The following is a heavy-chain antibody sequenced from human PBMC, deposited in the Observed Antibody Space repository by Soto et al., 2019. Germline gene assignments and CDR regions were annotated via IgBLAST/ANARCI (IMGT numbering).Heavy chain of an antibody. CDR1: GGSISSYY. J-gene: IGHJ6*02. CDR2: IYYSGST. CDR3: ARDRGYPETYGMDV. Sequence: QVQLQESGPGLVKPSETLSLTCTVSGGSISSYYWSWIRQPPGKGLEWIGYIYYSGSTNYNPSLQKRVTNTVDTSKNQFSLKLSSVTAADTAVYYCARDRGYPETYGMDVWGQGTTVTVSS. D-gene: IGHD3-10*01. V-gene: IGHV4-59*01.